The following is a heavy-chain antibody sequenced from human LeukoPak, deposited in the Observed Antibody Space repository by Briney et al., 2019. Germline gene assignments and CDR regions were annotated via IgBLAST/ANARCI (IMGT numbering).Heavy chain of an antibody. CDR2: IKEDGSEK. Sequence: PGGSLRLSCAASGFTFSSYWMSWVRQAPGKGPEWVANIKEDGSEKDYVDSVKGRFTISRDNAKNSLYLKMNSLRAEDTAVYYCAKDRSLLAAFDYWGQGTLVTVSS. V-gene: IGHV3-7*05. D-gene: IGHD1-26*01. CDR3: AKDRSLLAAFDY. J-gene: IGHJ4*02. CDR1: GFTFSSYW.